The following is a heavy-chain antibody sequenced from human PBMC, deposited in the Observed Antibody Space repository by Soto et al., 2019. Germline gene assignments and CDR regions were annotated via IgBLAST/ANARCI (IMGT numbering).Heavy chain of an antibody. D-gene: IGHD6-13*01. V-gene: IGHV4-59*01. J-gene: IGHJ6*02. Sequence: SETLSLTCTVSGCSISSYYWSWIRQPPGKGLEWIGYIYYSWSTNYNPSLKSRVTISVDTSKNQFSLKLSSVTAADTAVYYCARRSSSSYYYYYGMDVWGQGTTVTVSS. CDR3: ARRSSSSYYYYYGMDV. CDR2: IYYSWST. CDR1: GCSISSYY.